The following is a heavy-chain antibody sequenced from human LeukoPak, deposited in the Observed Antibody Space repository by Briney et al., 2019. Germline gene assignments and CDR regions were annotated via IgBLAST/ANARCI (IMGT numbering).Heavy chain of an antibody. CDR1: GFTFDDYA. J-gene: IGHJ4*02. Sequence: GGSLRLSCAASGFTFDDYAMHWVRQAPGKGLEWVSGISWNSGSIGYADSVKGQFTISRDNAKNSLYLQMNSLRAEDTALYYCAKDTIFGVVSAAFDYWGQGTLVTVSS. CDR2: ISWNSGSI. D-gene: IGHD3-3*01. CDR3: AKDTIFGVVSAAFDY. V-gene: IGHV3-9*01.